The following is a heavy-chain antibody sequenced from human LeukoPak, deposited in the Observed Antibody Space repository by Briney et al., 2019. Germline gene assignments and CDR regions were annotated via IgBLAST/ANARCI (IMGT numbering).Heavy chain of an antibody. CDR3: ARGTTAHLFEDY. Sequence: SQTLSLTCAVSGGSISSGSYYWSWIRQPAGKGLEWIGRIYTSGSTNYNPSLKSRVTISVDTSKNQFSLKLSSVTAADTAVYYCARGTTAHLFEDYWGQGTLVTVSS. J-gene: IGHJ4*02. CDR2: IYTSGST. V-gene: IGHV4-61*02. CDR1: GGSISSGSYY. D-gene: IGHD4-17*01.